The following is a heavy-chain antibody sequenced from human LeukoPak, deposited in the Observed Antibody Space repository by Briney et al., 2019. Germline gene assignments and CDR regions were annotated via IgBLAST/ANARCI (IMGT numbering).Heavy chain of an antibody. CDR1: GGSISSYY. CDR2: IYYSGST. Sequence: PSETLSLTCTVSGGSISSYYWSWIRQPPGKGLEWIGYIYYSGSTNYNPSLKSRVTISVDTSKNQFSLKLRSVTAGDTAVYYCARTTEGGYTYGYFYYYYMDVWGKGTTVTISS. J-gene: IGHJ6*03. CDR3: ARTTEGGYTYGYFYYYYMDV. V-gene: IGHV4-59*01. D-gene: IGHD5-18*01.